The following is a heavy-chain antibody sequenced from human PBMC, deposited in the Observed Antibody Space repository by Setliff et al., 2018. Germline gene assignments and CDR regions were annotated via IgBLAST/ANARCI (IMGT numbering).Heavy chain of an antibody. CDR1: GFTFSGYA. J-gene: IGHJ4*02. D-gene: IGHD6-19*01. Sequence: GGSLRLSCAASGFTFSGYAMSWVRQAPGKGLEWVSTISGRADDTYYADSVKGRFTISRDNSKNTLYLQMNSLRAEDTAVYYCAKDEGESSGSFDYWGQGTLVTVSS. CDR2: ISGRADDT. V-gene: IGHV3-23*01. CDR3: AKDEGESSGSFDY.